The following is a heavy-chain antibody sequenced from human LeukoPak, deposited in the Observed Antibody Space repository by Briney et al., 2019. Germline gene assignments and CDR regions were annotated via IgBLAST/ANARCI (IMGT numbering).Heavy chain of an antibody. J-gene: IGHJ4*02. CDR2: IDPNSGGT. Sequence: GASVKVSCKASGYTFTDYYLHWVRQAPGQGLEWMGWIDPNSGGTNYAQTFQGRVTMTRDTSITTAYLELSRLRSDDTAVYYCATIGYNHYFDYWGQGTLVTVSS. CDR1: GYTFTDYY. CDR3: ATIGYNHYFDY. D-gene: IGHD5-24*01. V-gene: IGHV1-2*02.